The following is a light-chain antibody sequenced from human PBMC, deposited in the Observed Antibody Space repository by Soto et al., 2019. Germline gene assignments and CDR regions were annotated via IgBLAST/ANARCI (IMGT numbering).Light chain of an antibody. CDR3: QKPTSAPFT. J-gene: IGKJ3*01. CDR1: QGISNY. CDR2: AAS. Sequence: DIQMTQAPSSLSASVGDRVTITCRASQGISNYLAWHQQKPGKVPKLLIYAASTLKLGVPSRFSGRGSGTDFTITISSLQPEDVATYYCQKPTSAPFTFGPGTEVDIK. V-gene: IGKV1-27*01.